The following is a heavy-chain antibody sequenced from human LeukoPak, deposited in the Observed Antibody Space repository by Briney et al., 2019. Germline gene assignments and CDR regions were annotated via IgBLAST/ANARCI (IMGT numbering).Heavy chain of an antibody. V-gene: IGHV1-2*02. CDR3: ARAQLLSGTTFDY. CDR2: INPNSGGT. Sequence: ASVKVSCKASGYTFTGYYMHWVRQAPGQGLEWMGWINPNSGGTNYAQKFQGRVTMTRDTSISTAYMELGRLRSDDTAVYYCARAQLLSGTTFDYWGQGTLVTVSS. D-gene: IGHD2-2*01. J-gene: IGHJ4*02. CDR1: GYTFTGYY.